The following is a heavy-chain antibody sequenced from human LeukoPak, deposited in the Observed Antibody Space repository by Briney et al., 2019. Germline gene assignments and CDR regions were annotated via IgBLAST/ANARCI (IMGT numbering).Heavy chain of an antibody. J-gene: IGHJ4*02. Sequence: GGSLRLSCAASGFTVTTNYMSWVRQAPGKGLEWVSIIYSGSTTYYADSVKGRFTISRDNCKNTLYLQMNSLRAEDTAVYYCARWGDYGSFDYWGQGTLVTVSS. CDR1: GFTVTTNY. CDR3: ARWGDYGSFDY. D-gene: IGHD4/OR15-4a*01. CDR2: IYSGSTT. V-gene: IGHV3-53*01.